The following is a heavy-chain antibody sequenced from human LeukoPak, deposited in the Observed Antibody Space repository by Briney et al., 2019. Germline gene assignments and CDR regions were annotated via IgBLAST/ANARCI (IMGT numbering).Heavy chain of an antibody. CDR1: GFTFSSYW. CDR2: IKQDGSQK. Sequence: GGSLRLSCAASGFTFSSYWMSWVRQAPGKGLEWVANIKQDGSQKYYVDSVKGRFSISRDNAKNSLYLQMNSLRDEDTAVYYCARGVPYASWSGPHYSDYWGQGTLVTVSS. V-gene: IGHV3-7*01. D-gene: IGHD3-3*01. J-gene: IGHJ4*02. CDR3: ARGVPYASWSGPHYSDY.